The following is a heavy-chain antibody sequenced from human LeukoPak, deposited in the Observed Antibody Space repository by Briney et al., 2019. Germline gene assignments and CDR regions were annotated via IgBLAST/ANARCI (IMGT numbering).Heavy chain of an antibody. V-gene: IGHV1-2*02. D-gene: IGHD6-19*01. J-gene: IGHJ6*03. CDR2: INPNSGGT. CDR1: GYTFTGYY. Sequence: ASVKVSCKASGYTFTGYYMHWVRQAPGQGLEWMGWINPNSGGTNYAQKFQGRVTMTRDTSINTAYMELSRLRSDDTAVYYCARGSSGSVYYYYYYMDVWGKGTTVTVSS. CDR3: ARGSSGSVYYYYYYMDV.